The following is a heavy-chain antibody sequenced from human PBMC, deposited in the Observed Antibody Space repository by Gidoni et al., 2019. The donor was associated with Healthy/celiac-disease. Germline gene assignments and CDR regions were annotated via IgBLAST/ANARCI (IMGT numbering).Heavy chain of an antibody. V-gene: IGHV4-39*01. CDR3: AGLTDAWAARGYFDY. Sequence: QLQLRESGPGLVKPSETLSLTCTVSGGSIRSTYYWGWIRQPPGKGLEWIGSIFYSGSTYYNPSLKSRLTISVDTSKNQFSLKLSSVTAADTAVYYCAGLTDAWAARGYFDYWGQGTLVTVSS. CDR1: GGSIRSTYY. J-gene: IGHJ4*02. D-gene: IGHD6-6*01. CDR2: IFYSGST.